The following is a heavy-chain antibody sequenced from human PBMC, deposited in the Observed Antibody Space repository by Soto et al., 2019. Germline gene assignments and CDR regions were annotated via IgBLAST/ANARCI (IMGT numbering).Heavy chain of an antibody. V-gene: IGHV1-18*01. J-gene: IGHJ6*02. CDR1: GYTFTRNG. CDR2: ISPNSGNI. Sequence: QVHLVQSGAEVKKPGASVNVSCKTSGYTFTRNGISWVRQAPGQGLEWMGWISPNSGNIKYAQKPQGSVNIPTETSTSTADMELSSLRPHDTAVYYCVKPRDSNSWPARDVWGPGTTVTVSS. CDR3: VKPRDSNSWPARDV. D-gene: IGHD3-22*01.